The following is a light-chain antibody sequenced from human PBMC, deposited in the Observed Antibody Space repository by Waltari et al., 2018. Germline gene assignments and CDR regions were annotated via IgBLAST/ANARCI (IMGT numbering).Light chain of an antibody. V-gene: IGLV3-9*02. CDR2: RDN. J-gene: IGLJ2*01. Sequence: APVMVIYRDNNRPSGIPERFSGSNSGNTATLTISRAQVGDEADYYCQVWDSSTVVFGGGTRLTVL. CDR3: QVWDSSTVV.